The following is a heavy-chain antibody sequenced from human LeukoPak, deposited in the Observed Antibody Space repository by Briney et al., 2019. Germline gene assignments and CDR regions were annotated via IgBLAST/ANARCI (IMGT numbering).Heavy chain of an antibody. V-gene: IGHV3-48*04. CDR3: ARDQEKESYYYYGMDV. D-gene: IGHD5-24*01. Sequence: PGRSLRLSCAASGFSFSSYAMHWVRQAPGKGLEWVSYISSSGSTIYYADSVKGRFTISRDNAKNSLYLQMNSLRAEDTAVYYCARDQEKESYYYYGMDVWGQGTTVTVSS. J-gene: IGHJ6*02. CDR2: ISSSGSTI. CDR1: GFSFSSYA.